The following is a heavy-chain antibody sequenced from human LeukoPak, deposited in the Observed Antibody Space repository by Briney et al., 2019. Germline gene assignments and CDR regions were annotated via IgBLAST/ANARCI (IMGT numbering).Heavy chain of an antibody. CDR1: GFTFSNYA. CDR3: ARDALDIPAYYYYFYMDV. Sequence: GSLRLSCAASGFTFSNYAMHWVRQAPGKGLEWVAIISYDGSNKYYADSVKGRFTISRDNSKNTLYLQMNSLRAEDTAVYYCARDALDIPAYYYYFYMDVWGKGTTVTVSS. J-gene: IGHJ6*03. D-gene: IGHD2-2*03. V-gene: IGHV3-30*04. CDR2: ISYDGSNK.